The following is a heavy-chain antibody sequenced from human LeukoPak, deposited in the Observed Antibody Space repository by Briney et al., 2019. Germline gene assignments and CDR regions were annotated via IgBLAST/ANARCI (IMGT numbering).Heavy chain of an antibody. CDR1: GYTFTTYY. CDR3: ARGGWLVLRYFDY. Sequence: ASVKVSCKASGYTFTTYYIHWVRQAPGQGLEWMGLINPGGDSTSYVQKFQGRVTLTRDMSTSTVYMELNSLRSEDTAVYYCARGGWLVLRYFDYWGQGTQVTVSS. CDR2: INPGGDST. J-gene: IGHJ4*02. D-gene: IGHD3-9*01. V-gene: IGHV1-46*01.